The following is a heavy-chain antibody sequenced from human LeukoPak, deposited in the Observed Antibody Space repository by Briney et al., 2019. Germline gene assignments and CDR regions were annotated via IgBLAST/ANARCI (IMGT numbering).Heavy chain of an antibody. Sequence: GGSLRLSCAASGFTFSSYEMNWVRQAPGKGLEWISYISASGTITHYADSVEGRFTISRDNAKNSLYLQMNSLRAEDTAVYYCATYRQVQVPFECWGQGTLVTVSS. V-gene: IGHV3-48*03. J-gene: IGHJ4*02. CDR1: GFTFSSYE. CDR3: ATYRQVQVPFEC. D-gene: IGHD5-18*01. CDR2: ISASGTIT.